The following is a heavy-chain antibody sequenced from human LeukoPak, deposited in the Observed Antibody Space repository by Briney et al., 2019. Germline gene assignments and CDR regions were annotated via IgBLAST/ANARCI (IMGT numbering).Heavy chain of an antibody. V-gene: IGHV4-34*01. Sequence: SETLSLTCAVYGGSFSGYYWSWIRQPPGKGLEWIGEINHSGSTNYNPPLKSRVTISVDTSKNQFSLKLSSVTAADTAVYYCARGGHCSSTSCYAGWYYYGMDVWGQGTTVTVSS. CDR1: GGSFSGYY. D-gene: IGHD2-2*01. CDR3: ARGGHCSSTSCYAGWYYYGMDV. CDR2: INHSGST. J-gene: IGHJ6*02.